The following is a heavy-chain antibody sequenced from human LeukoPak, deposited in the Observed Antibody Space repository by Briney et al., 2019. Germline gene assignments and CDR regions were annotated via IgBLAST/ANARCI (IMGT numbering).Heavy chain of an antibody. CDR3: AKGFYNSGTSLSALDD. Sequence: GGSLRLSCAASGFTFSSYPMSWVRQASGKGLKWVSVISGSDGTTKYADSVKGRFTISRDNSKNTLSLQMNSLRAEDTAVYYCAKGFYNSGTSLSALDDWGQGTLVTVSS. J-gene: IGHJ4*02. CDR1: GFTFSSYP. CDR2: ISGSDGTT. D-gene: IGHD3-10*01. V-gene: IGHV3-23*01.